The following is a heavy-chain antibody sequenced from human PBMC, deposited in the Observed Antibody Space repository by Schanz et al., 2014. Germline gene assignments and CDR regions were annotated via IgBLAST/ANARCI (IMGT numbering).Heavy chain of an antibody. V-gene: IGHV1-18*01. Sequence: QIQLVQSGPEVKKPGATVKVSCKASGYIFINSGISWVRQAPGQGLEWMGWINTGSGDTKYSQKLQGRVTMTTDTSTSTAYMELRSLRSDDTAVYYCAKAEYDNLTDSYSRLDPWGQGTLVTVSS. CDR2: INTGSGDT. CDR1: GYIFINSG. J-gene: IGHJ5*02. D-gene: IGHD3-9*01. CDR3: AKAEYDNLTDSYSRLDP.